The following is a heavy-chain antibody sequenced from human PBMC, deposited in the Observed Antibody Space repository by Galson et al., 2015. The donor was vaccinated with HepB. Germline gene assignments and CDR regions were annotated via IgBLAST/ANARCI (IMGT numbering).Heavy chain of an antibody. D-gene: IGHD6-13*01. CDR2: LSGSGATT. J-gene: IGHJ4*02. CDR1: GFTFSSYA. CDR3: ARDPIEGYSSSWYGPFDY. Sequence: SLRLSCAASGFTFSSYAMSWVRQTPERGLEWVSGLSGSGATTYYADSVKGRFTISRDNSKNTLYLQMNSLRAEDTAVYYCARDPIEGYSSSWYGPFDYWGQGTLVTVSS. V-gene: IGHV3-23*01.